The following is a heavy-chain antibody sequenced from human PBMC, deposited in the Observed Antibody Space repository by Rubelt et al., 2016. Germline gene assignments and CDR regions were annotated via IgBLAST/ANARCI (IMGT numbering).Heavy chain of an antibody. J-gene: IGHJ2*01. CDR1: GFTFSEFW. CDR3: ARDYPYWYFDR. V-gene: IGHV3-74*01. CDR2: ISRDGIST. Sequence: EVQLVESGGGLVQPGGSLRLSCAASGFTFSEFWMHWVRQAPGKGLVWVSRISRDGISTGSAHSVKGRFTISRDNAKNTLYLEMHSLRAEDTAVYYCARDYPYWYFDRWGRGTLVTISS.